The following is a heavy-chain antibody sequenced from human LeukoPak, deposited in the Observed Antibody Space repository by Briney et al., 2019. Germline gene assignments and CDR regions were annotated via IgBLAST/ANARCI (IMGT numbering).Heavy chain of an antibody. J-gene: IGHJ6*02. CDR3: ARHTDRLVRYYGMDV. Sequence: SETLSLTCTVSGGSISSYYWSWIRQPPGKGLEWIGYIYYSGSTNYNPSLKSRVTISVDTSKNQFSLKLSSVTAADTAVYYCARHTDRLVRYYGMDVWGQGTTVTVSS. V-gene: IGHV4-59*08. CDR2: IYYSGST. D-gene: IGHD6-19*01. CDR1: GGSISSYY.